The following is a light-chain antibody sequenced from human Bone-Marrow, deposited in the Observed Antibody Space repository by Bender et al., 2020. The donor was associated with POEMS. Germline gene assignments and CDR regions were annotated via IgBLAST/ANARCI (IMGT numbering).Light chain of an antibody. V-gene: IGLV3-21*02. CDR1: YIGSKT. CDR2: DDS. CDR3: QVWDDSSDRGV. Sequence: SYVLTQPPSVSVAPGQTARIACGGKYIGSKTVHWYQQKPGQAPVVVVRDDSDRPLGVRERFSGSKSGDTATLIITSVEAGDEADYYCQVWDDSSDRGVFGGGTKLTVL. J-gene: IGLJ3*02.